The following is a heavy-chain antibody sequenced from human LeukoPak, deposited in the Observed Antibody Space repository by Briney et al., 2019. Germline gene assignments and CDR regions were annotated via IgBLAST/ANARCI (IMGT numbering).Heavy chain of an antibody. V-gene: IGHV3-21*01. CDR1: GFTFSSYS. Sequence: GGSLRLSCAASGFTFSSYSMNWVRQAPGKGLEWVSSISSSGSYIYYADSVKGRFTISRDNAKNSLYLQMNSLRAEDTAVYYCARDYYGSGSVLDYWGQGTLVTVSS. J-gene: IGHJ4*02. D-gene: IGHD3-10*01. CDR2: ISSSGSYI. CDR3: ARDYYGSGSVLDY.